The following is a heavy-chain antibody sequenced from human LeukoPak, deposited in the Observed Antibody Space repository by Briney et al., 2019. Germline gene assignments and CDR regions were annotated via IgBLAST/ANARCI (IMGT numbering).Heavy chain of an antibody. CDR3: ARLRPYYFDY. V-gene: IGHV3-48*03. J-gene: IGHJ4*02. CDR2: ISSSGNTI. Sequence: GGSLRLSCAASGFTFSTYEMNWVRQAPGKGLEWVSYISSSGNTIYYADSVKVRFTISRDSAKNSLYLQMNSLRAEDTAVYYCARLRPYYFDYWGQGTLVTVSS. D-gene: IGHD5-12*01. CDR1: GFTFSTYE.